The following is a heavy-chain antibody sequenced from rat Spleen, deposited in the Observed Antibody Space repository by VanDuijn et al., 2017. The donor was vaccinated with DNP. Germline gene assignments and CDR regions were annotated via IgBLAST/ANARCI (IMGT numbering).Heavy chain of an antibody. Sequence: EVQLQEAGPGLLTPSQSLSLPCSVTAYPISRTHWGWFRKFPGNKMEWIGHIGYSGSTSYNPSLKSRISITRDTTKNQFFLHLNSVTTEDTATYYCARGDILRSFDYGGQGVMVTVSS. CDR1: AYPISRTH. D-gene: IGHD1-6*01. J-gene: IGHJ2*01. CDR2: IGYSGST. CDR3: ARGDILRSFDY. V-gene: IGHV3-1*01.